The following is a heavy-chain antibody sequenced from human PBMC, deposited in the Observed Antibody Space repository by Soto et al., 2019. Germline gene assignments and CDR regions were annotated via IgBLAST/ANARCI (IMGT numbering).Heavy chain of an antibody. Sequence: ASVKVSCKASGYTFTSYGISWVRQAPGQGLEWMGWISAYNGNTNYAQKLQGRVTMTTDTSTSTAYMELRSLRSDDTAVYYCARGTIFGVVNGWFDPWGQGTLVTVAS. CDR1: GYTFTSYG. V-gene: IGHV1-18*01. D-gene: IGHD3-3*01. CDR3: ARGTIFGVVNGWFDP. J-gene: IGHJ5*02. CDR2: ISAYNGNT.